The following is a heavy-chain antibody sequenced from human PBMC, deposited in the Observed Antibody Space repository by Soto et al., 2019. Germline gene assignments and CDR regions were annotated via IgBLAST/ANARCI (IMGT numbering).Heavy chain of an antibody. CDR1: GYTFTSYG. CDR2: ISAYNGNT. Sequence: GASEKVSCKASGYTFTSYGISWVRQAPGQGLEWMGWISAYNGNTNYAQKLQGRVTMTTDTSTSTAYMELRRLRSDDTAVYYCARTDGRKYYYYGMDVWGQGTTVTVSS. V-gene: IGHV1-18*04. J-gene: IGHJ6*02. CDR3: ARTDGRKYYYYGMDV.